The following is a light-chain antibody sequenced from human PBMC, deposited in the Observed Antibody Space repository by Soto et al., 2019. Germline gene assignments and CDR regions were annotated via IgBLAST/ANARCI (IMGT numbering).Light chain of an antibody. CDR1: NSDVGTYNY. Sequence: QSVLTQPVSVSGSPGQSITISCTGTNSDVGTYNYVSWYQQHPGKAPKFVVYEVSDRPSGVSDRFSGSKSGNTASLTISGLQAEDEADYYCSSYTTSSTLVFGGGTKLTVL. J-gene: IGLJ2*01. V-gene: IGLV2-14*01. CDR2: EVS. CDR3: SSYTTSSTLV.